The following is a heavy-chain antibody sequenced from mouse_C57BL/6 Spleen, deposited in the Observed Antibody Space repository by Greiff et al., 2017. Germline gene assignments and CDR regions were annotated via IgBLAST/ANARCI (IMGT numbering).Heavy chain of an antibody. CDR1: GYTFTSYW. Sequence: QVQLQQPGAELVRPGSSVKLSCKASGYTFTSYWMDWVKQRPGQGLEWIGNIYPSNSDTHYNQKFKDKATLTVDKSSSTAYMQLSSLTSEDSAVYYGARSHICYGHAYYFDYWGQGTTLTVSS. J-gene: IGHJ2*01. CDR2: IYPSNSDT. CDR3: ARSHICYGHAYYFDY. V-gene: IGHV1-61*01. D-gene: IGHD2-2*01.